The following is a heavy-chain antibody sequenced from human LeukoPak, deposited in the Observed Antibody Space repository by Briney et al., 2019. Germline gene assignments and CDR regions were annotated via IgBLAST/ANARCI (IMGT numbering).Heavy chain of an antibody. CDR3: ARLKGYSRVIGRSTYFDY. J-gene: IGHJ4*02. Sequence: SETLSLTCTVSGGSISSYYWSWIRQPPGKGLEWIGYIYYSGSTNYNPSLKSRVTISVDTSKNQFSLKLSSVTAADTAVYYCARLKGYSRVIGRSTYFDYWGQGTLVTVSS. CDR2: IYYSGST. V-gene: IGHV4-59*01. D-gene: IGHD6-13*01. CDR1: GGSISSYY.